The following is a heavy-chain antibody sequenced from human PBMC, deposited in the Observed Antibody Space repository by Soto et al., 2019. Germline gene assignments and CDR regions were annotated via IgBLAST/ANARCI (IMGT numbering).Heavy chain of an antibody. CDR2: INAGNGNT. Sequence: GASVKVSCKASGYTFTSYAMHWVRQAPGQRLEWMGWINAGNGNTKYSQKFQGRVTITRDTSASTAYMELSSLRSEDTAVYYCAGPLYCSGGSCYSGSPFDIWGQGTMVTVSS. V-gene: IGHV1-3*01. J-gene: IGHJ3*02. CDR1: GYTFTSYA. D-gene: IGHD2-15*01. CDR3: AGPLYCSGGSCYSGSPFDI.